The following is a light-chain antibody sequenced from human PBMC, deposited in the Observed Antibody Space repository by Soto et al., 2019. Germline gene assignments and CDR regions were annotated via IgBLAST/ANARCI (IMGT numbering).Light chain of an antibody. V-gene: IGKV4-1*01. CDR1: QSVLYSSNSNNY. CDR3: QQYDSTQWT. Sequence: DIVMTQSPDSLAVSMGERATINCKSSQSVLYSSNSNNYLAWYQQKPGQPPKLFIYWASTREAGVPDRFSGSGSGTDFTLTISSLQAEDVAVYYCQQYDSTQWTFGQGTNVDIK. CDR2: WAS. J-gene: IGKJ1*01.